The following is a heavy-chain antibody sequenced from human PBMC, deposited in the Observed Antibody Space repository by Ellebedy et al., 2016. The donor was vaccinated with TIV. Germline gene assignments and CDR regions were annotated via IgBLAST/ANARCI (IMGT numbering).Heavy chain of an antibody. CDR2: ISAYNGNT. Sequence: ASVKVSCKASGYTFTSYGISWVRQAPGQGLEWMGWISAYNGNTNYAQKLQGRVTMTTDTSTSTAYMELRSLRSDDTAVYYCAREVYYDSSLKPDYWGQGTLVTVSS. CDR3: AREVYYDSSLKPDY. J-gene: IGHJ4*02. CDR1: GYTFTSYG. V-gene: IGHV1-18*01. D-gene: IGHD3-22*01.